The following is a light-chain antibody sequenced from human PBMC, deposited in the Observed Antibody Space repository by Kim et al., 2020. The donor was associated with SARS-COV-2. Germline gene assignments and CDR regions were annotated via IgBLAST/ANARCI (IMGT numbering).Light chain of an antibody. CDR3: QSFDSSISCWV. CDR2: ATT. CDR1: TTTVGGGFD. V-gene: IGLV1-40*01. J-gene: IGLJ3*02. Sequence: GVSPSCTGSTTTVGGGFDVRWYQLLTGTPNHLLIFATTRRPSGVPDRSSAATSGTAASPAITGLPPEDAADYYRQSFDSSISCWVFGGGTKLTVL.